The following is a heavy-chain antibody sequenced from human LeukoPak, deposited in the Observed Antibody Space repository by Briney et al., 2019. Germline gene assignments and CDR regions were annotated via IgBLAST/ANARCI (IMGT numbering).Heavy chain of an antibody. Sequence: GGSLRLSCEASGFTFSTYAMHWVRQAPGKGLEWVAAISYHGNDRYYADSVKGRFTISRDNSKNTLYLQMGSLRAEDMAVYYCARDRGSYDYWGQGTLVTVSS. V-gene: IGHV3-30*03. J-gene: IGHJ4*02. CDR1: GFTFSTYA. CDR3: ARDRGSYDY. D-gene: IGHD1-26*01. CDR2: ISYHGNDR.